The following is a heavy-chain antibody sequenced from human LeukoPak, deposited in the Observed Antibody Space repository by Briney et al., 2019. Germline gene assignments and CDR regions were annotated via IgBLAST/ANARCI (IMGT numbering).Heavy chain of an antibody. CDR1: GYTFTSYG. CDR2: ISAYNGNT. V-gene: IGHV1-18*01. Sequence: ASVKVSCKASGYTFTSYGISWVRQAPGQGLEWMGWISAYNGNTNYAQKLQGRVTMTTDTSTSPAYMELRSLRSDDTAVYYCARDPRSRYYYDSSGYLGYWGQGTLVTVSS. CDR3: ARDPRSRYYYDSSGYLGY. D-gene: IGHD3-22*01. J-gene: IGHJ4*02.